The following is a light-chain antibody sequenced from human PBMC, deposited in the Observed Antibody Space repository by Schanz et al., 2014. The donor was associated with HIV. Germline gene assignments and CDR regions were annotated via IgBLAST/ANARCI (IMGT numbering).Light chain of an antibody. J-gene: IGKJ1*01. CDR1: QSVSSN. CDR2: GAS. V-gene: IGKV3-20*01. Sequence: EIVMTQSPATLSVSPGERATLSCRTSQSVSSNLAWYQQKPGQAPRLLIFGASNRATGFPDRFSGSGSGTDFTLTISGLEPEDFAVYYCQQYGVSPPWTFGQGTRVEIK. CDR3: QQYGVSPPWT.